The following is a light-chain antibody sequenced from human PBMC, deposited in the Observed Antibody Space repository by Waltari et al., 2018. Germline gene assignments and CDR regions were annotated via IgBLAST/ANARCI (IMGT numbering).Light chain of an antibody. V-gene: IGKV1-5*01. CDR2: DAS. CDR1: QSVRGW. J-gene: IGKJ1*01. CDR3: QQYNSYSLT. Sequence: DIQMTQSPSTLSASVGDRATISCRASQSVRGWLAWYQQKPGKAPKVLIFDASTLESGVPSRFSGSGSGTEFTLTISSLQPDDCATYYCQQYNSYSLTFGQGTKVEIK.